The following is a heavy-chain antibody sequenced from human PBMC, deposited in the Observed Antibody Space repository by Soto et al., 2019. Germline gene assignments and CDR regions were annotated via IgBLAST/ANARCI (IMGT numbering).Heavy chain of an antibody. Sequence: ASVKVSCKASGYTFTCYYMHWVRQAPGQGLEWMGLINPGGGSTSYAQKFQGRVTMTRDTSTSTVYMEVSSLRSEDTAVYYCASPFEYSSSRYYGMDVWGQGTTVTVSS. D-gene: IGHD6-6*01. V-gene: IGHV1-46*01. CDR2: INPGGGST. CDR1: GYTFTCYY. J-gene: IGHJ6*02. CDR3: ASPFEYSSSRYYGMDV.